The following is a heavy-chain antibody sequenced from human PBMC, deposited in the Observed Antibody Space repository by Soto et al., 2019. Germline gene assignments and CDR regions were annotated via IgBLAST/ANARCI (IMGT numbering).Heavy chain of an antibody. V-gene: IGHV4-34*01. CDR2: INHSGST. CDR1: GGSFSGYY. J-gene: IGHJ5*02. CDR3: ARGIYSGYP. Sequence: SETLSLTCAVYGGSFSGYYWSWIRQPPGKGLEWIGEINHSGSTNYNPSLKSRVTISVDTSKNQFSLKLSSVTAADTAVYYCARGIYSGYPWGQGTLVTVSS. D-gene: IGHD5-12*01.